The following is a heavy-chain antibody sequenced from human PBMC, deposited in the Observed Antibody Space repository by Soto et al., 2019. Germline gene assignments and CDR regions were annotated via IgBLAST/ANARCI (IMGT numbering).Heavy chain of an antibody. V-gene: IGHV3-64D*06. CDR3: VKVSGYCTGGSCFSYFDY. CDR1: GFTFSHHS. CDR2: ISGSGGNI. Sequence: GSLRLSCSGSGFTFSHHSLYWVRQPPGKGLQCVSSISGSGGNIYYAESVKGRFTISRDNSKNTLYLQMTSLSSEDSAVYYCVKVSGYCTGGSCFSYFDYWGQGTPVTVSS. J-gene: IGHJ4*02. D-gene: IGHD2-15*01.